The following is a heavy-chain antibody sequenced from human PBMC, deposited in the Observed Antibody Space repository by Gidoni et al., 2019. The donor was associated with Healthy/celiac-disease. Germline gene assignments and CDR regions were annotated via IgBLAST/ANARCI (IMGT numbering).Heavy chain of an antibody. CDR2: ISGSGGST. CDR3: AKAKPEQWGSWYEDGFDP. Sequence: EVQLLESGGGLVQPGGSLRLSCAASGFTFSSYAMSWVRQAPGKGLEWVSAISGSGGSTYYADSVKGRFTISRDNSKNTLYLQMNSLRAEDTAVYYCAKAKPEQWGSWYEDGFDPWGQGTLVTVSS. V-gene: IGHV3-23*01. D-gene: IGHD6-13*01. CDR1: GFTFSSYA. J-gene: IGHJ5*02.